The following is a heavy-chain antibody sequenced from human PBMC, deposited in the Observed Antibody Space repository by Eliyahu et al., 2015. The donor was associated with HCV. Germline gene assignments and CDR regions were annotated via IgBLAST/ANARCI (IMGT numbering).Heavy chain of an antibody. V-gene: IGHV1-69*01. Sequence: QVQLVQSGAEVKKPGSSVKVSCKASGGTFSSYAFIWVRQAPGQGLEWMGGIIPIFGTSNYAQKFQDRVTVTADESTSTAYMELSSLRSDDTAVYFCARVPNYCSGGSCYPDFWGQGTLVTVSS. D-gene: IGHD2-15*01. J-gene: IGHJ4*02. CDR1: GGTFSSYA. CDR3: ARVPNYCSGGSCYPDF. CDR2: IIPIFGTS.